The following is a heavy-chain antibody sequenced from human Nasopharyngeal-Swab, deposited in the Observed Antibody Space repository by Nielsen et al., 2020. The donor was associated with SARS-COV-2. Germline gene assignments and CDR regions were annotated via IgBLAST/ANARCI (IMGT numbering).Heavy chain of an antibody. CDR1: GFTFSSYS. D-gene: IGHD6-13*01. V-gene: IGHV3-21*01. CDR2: ISSSSSYI. J-gene: IGHJ4*02. Sequence: GGSLRLSCAASGFTFSSYSMNWARQAPGKGLEWVSSISSSSSYIYYADSVKGRFTISRDNAKNSLYLQMNSLRAEDTAVYYCARGSSSSWYILDYWGQGTLVTVSS. CDR3: ARGSSSSWYILDY.